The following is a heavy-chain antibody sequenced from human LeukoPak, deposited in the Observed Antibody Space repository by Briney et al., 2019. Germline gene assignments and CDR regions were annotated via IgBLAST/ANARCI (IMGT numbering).Heavy chain of an antibody. CDR1: GYSFTSYW. J-gene: IGHJ4*02. CDR2: IYPGDSDT. Sequence: GESLKISCKGSGYSFTSYWIGWVRQMPGKGLEWMGIIYPGDSDTRYSPSFQGQVTISADKSISTAYLQWSSLKASDTAMYYCARLAIGYSSSWYDWNYFDYWGQGTLVTVSS. V-gene: IGHV5-51*01. D-gene: IGHD6-13*01. CDR3: ARLAIGYSSSWYDWNYFDY.